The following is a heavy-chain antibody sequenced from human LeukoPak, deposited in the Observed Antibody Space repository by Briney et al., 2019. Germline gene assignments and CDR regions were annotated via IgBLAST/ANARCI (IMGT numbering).Heavy chain of an antibody. CDR3: ARTATDTAMVTRIRTYYYMDV. CDR2: INWNGDST. D-gene: IGHD5-18*01. CDR1: GFTFDDHG. Sequence: GGSLRLSCAASGFTFDDHGMSWVRQAPGKGLEWVSGINWNGDSTGYADSVKGRFTISRDNAKNSLYLQMNSLRAEDTAVYYCARTATDTAMVTRIRTYYYMDVWGKGTTVTVSS. J-gene: IGHJ6*03. V-gene: IGHV3-20*04.